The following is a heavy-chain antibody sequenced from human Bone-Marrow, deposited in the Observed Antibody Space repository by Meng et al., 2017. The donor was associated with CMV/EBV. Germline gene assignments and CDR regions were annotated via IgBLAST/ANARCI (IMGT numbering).Heavy chain of an antibody. V-gene: IGHV5-51*01. J-gene: IGHJ4*02. CDR1: GYRFGSYW. CDR3: ARQLWGFTYANIY. Sequence: GESLKISCEGSGYRFGSYWVAWVRQMPGKGLEWMGSIYPGDSDIRYSPSFQGQVTISADKSTSIAYLQWNSLKASDTGTYYCARQLWGFTYANIYWGQGTLVTVSS. CDR2: IYPGDSDI. D-gene: IGHD5-18*01.